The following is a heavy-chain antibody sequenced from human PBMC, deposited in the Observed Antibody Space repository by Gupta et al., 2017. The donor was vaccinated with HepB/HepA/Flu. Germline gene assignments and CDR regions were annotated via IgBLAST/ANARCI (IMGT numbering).Heavy chain of an antibody. J-gene: IGHJ4*02. V-gene: IGHV3-23*01. Sequence: EVQLLESGGGLVQPGGSLRLSCAASGFTFSSYAMSWVRQAPGKGLEWVSAISGSGGSTYYADSVKGRFTISRDNSKNTLYLQMNSLRAEETAVYYCAKDQGYYGSGSYEDYWGQGTLVTVSS. CDR1: GFTFSSYA. CDR2: ISGSGGST. CDR3: AKDQGYYGSGSYEDY. D-gene: IGHD3-10*01.